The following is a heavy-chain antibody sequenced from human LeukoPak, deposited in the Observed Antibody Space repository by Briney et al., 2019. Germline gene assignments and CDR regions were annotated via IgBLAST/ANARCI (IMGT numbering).Heavy chain of an antibody. D-gene: IGHD3-22*01. J-gene: IGHJ4*02. CDR3: ARVDIGAAYYDGLYYFDY. V-gene: IGHV1-69*01. CDR2: IIPIFGTA. CDR1: GGTFSSYA. Sequence: SVKVSCKASGGTFSSYAISWVRQAPGQGLEWMGGIIPIFGTANYAQKFQGRVTITADESTSTAYMELSSLRSEDTAVYYCARVDIGAAYYDGLYYFDYWGQGTLVTVSS.